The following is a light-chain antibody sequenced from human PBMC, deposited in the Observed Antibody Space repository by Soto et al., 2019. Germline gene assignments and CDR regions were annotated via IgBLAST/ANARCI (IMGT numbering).Light chain of an antibody. CDR3: AAWDDSLSGSYV. CDR1: SSNIGSNY. J-gene: IGLJ1*01. Sequence: QSVLTQPLSASGTPGQRVTISCSGRSSNIGSNYVYWYQQLPGTAPKVLIYRNNQRPSGVPDRFSGSKSGTSASLAISGLRSEDEADYYCAAWDDSLSGSYVFGKGTKVTVL. V-gene: IGLV1-47*01. CDR2: RNN.